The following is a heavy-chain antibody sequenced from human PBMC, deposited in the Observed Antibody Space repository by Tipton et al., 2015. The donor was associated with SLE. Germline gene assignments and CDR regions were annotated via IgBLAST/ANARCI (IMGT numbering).Heavy chain of an antibody. Sequence: QLMQSGAEVKRPGESLKISCKGSGYSFTSYWIGWVRQMPGKGLEWMGIIYPGDSDTRYSPSFQGQVTISADKSISTAYLQWSSLKASDTAMYYCARGGYDFWSAKDRYYFDYWGQGTLVTVSS. CDR2: IYPGDSDT. D-gene: IGHD3-3*01. J-gene: IGHJ4*02. CDR3: ARGGYDFWSAKDRYYFDY. V-gene: IGHV5-51*03. CDR1: GYSFTSYW.